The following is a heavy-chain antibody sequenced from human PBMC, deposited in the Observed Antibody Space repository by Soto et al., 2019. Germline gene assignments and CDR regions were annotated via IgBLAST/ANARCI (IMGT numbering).Heavy chain of an antibody. Sequence: QVQLVQSRGEVKKPGASVTVSCKASGYTFINYHITWVRQAPGQGLEWMAWINTYNGMTDYAQKFQGRVTMTRDTSTSTAYMELRNLGSDDTAVYFCAKSPRGEMATDWGQGTLVTVSS. D-gene: IGHD5-12*01. CDR3: AKSPRGEMATD. CDR1: GYTFINYH. J-gene: IGHJ4*02. CDR2: INTYNGMT. V-gene: IGHV1-18*01.